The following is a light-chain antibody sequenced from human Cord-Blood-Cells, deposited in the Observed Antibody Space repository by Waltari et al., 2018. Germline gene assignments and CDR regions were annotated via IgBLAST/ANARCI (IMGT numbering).Light chain of an antibody. CDR1: QSVSSY. Sequence: EIVLTQSPATLSLSPVERATLSCRASQSVSSYLAWYQQKPAQAPRLLIYDASNRATGIPARFSGSGSGTDFTLTISSLEPEDFAVYYCQQRSNWLTFGGGTKVEIK. V-gene: IGKV3-11*01. CDR3: QQRSNWLT. J-gene: IGKJ4*01. CDR2: DAS.